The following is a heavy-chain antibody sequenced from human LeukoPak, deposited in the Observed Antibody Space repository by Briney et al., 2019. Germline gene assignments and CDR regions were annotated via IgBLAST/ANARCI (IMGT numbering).Heavy chain of an antibody. CDR1: GGSISSGSYY. CDR3: ARDIRSGLGAVAFDI. D-gene: IGHD3/OR15-3a*01. J-gene: IGHJ3*02. CDR2: IYTSGST. Sequence: PSQTLSLTCTVSGGSISSGSYYWSWIRQPAGKGLEWIGRIYTSGSTNYNPSLKSRVTISVGTSKNQFSLKLSSVTAADTAVYYCARDIRSGLGAVAFDIWGQGTMVTVSS. V-gene: IGHV4-61*02.